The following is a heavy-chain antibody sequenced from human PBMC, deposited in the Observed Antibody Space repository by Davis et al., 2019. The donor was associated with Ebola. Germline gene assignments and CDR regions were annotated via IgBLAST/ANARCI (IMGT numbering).Heavy chain of an antibody. V-gene: IGHV3-48*04. J-gene: IGHJ6*02. CDR2: ISSSSSTI. CDR3: ARDANNYYYGMDV. CDR1: GFTFSSYS. Sequence: GESLKISCAASGFTFSSYSMNWVRQAPGKGLEWVSYISSSSSTIYYADSVKGRFTISRDNAKNSLYLQMNSLRAEDTAVYYCARDANNYYYGMDVWGQGTTVTVSS.